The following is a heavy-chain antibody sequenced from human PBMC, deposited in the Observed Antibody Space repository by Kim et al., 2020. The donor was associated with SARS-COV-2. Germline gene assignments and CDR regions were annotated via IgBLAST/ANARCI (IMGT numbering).Heavy chain of an antibody. CDR2: INPDGSIS. Sequence: GGSLRLSCAASGFTFNNNWMHWVRQVPGKGLLWVSSINPDGSISRYADSVRGRFTVSRDNAKNTLDLQMNSLRVEDTAVYYCVSPYYTSSGYMYDFWGQGTLVTVSS. D-gene: IGHD3-22*01. CDR3: VSPYYTSSGYMYDF. CDR1: GFTFNNNW. V-gene: IGHV3-74*01. J-gene: IGHJ4*02.